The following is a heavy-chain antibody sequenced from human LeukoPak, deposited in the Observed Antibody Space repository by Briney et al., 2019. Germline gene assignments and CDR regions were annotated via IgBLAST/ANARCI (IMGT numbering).Heavy chain of an antibody. J-gene: IGHJ4*02. CDR1: GGSLSSYY. CDR2: IYYSGST. D-gene: IGHD4-17*01. Sequence: SETLSLTCTVSGGSLSSYYWSWIRQPPGKGLEWIGYIYYSGSTNYNPSLKSRVTISVDTSKNQFSLKLSSVTAADTAVYYCARGGNDYGDFVFDYWGQGTLVTVSS. CDR3: ARGGNDYGDFVFDY. V-gene: IGHV4-59*01.